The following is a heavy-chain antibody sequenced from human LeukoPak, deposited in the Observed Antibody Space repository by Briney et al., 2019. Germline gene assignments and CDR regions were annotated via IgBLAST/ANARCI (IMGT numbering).Heavy chain of an antibody. D-gene: IGHD6-6*01. CDR3: ARYSFSSLNLGLDY. V-gene: IGHV4-61*02. Sequence: SETLSLTCTVSGGSISSGSYYWSWIRQPAGKGLEWIGRIYTSGSTNYNPSLKSRVTISVDTSKNQFSLKLSSVTAADTAVYFCARYSFSSLNLGLDYWGQGTLVTVSS. CDR2: IYTSGST. J-gene: IGHJ4*02. CDR1: GGSISSGSYY.